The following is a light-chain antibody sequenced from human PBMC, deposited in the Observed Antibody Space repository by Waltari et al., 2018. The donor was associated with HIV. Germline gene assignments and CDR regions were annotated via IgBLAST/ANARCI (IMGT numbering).Light chain of an antibody. J-gene: IGKJ2*01. CDR1: QTVNKNF. CDR2: GAS. CDR3: QYFTSTPTYT. Sequence: EVVLTQSPGTLSLSPGERISLSCLANQTVNKNFLTWYQQRPGQAPRLLIYGASNRATDIPDRFSGFGSGTDFTLIISTLDPEDSALYFCQYFTSTPTYTFGQGTKLEIK. V-gene: IGKV3-20*01.